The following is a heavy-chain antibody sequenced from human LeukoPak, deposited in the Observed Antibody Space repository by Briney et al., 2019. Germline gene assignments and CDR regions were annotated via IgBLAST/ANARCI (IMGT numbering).Heavy chain of an antibody. V-gene: IGHV3-74*01. CDR1: GNHW. CDR3: VSFYETY. J-gene: IGHJ4*02. Sequence: GGSLRLSCAASGNHWMHWVRQAPGKGLVWVSHINSNGSWTSYADSVKGRFTISKDNAKNTVYLQMNSLRAEDTAVYYCVSFYETYWGRGTLVTVSS. CDR2: INSNGSWT. D-gene: IGHD2/OR15-2a*01.